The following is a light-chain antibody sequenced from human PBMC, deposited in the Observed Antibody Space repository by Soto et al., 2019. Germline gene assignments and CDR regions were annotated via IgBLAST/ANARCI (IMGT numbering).Light chain of an antibody. Sequence: AIQLTRSPSSLSASVGDRVPITCRASQGIRNELSWYQQKPGKAPKFLIFAASNLQSGVPSRFSGSGSGTDFTLTISSLQPEDFATYFCLQDDDYPCTFGGGTKVDIK. CDR1: QGIRNE. J-gene: IGKJ4*01. CDR2: AAS. CDR3: LQDDDYPCT. V-gene: IGKV1-6*01.